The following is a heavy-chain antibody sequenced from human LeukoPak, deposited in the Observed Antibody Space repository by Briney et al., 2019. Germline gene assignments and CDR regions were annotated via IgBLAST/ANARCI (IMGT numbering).Heavy chain of an antibody. CDR3: AEDLVAGTVAC. Sequence: GGSLRLSCAASGFTFSSYAMSWVRQAPGKGLEWVSAISGSGGSTYYADSVKGRFTISRDNSKNTLYPQMNSLRAEDTAVYYCAEDLVAGTVACWGPGTLVTVSS. CDR2: ISGSGGST. J-gene: IGHJ4*02. D-gene: IGHD6-19*01. V-gene: IGHV3-23*01. CDR1: GFTFSSYA.